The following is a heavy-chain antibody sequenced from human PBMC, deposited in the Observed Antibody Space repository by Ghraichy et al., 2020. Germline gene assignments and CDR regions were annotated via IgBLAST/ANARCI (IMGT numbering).Heavy chain of an antibody. D-gene: IGHD3-10*01. V-gene: IGHV1-46*01. Sequence: GIINPTGGSTTYAQKFKGRVTMTRDTSTSTVKMELNSLRSEDTAVYYCARVSGGFGRAFEIWGQGTMVIISS. CDR3: ARVSGGFGRAFEI. CDR2: INPTGGST. J-gene: IGHJ3*02.